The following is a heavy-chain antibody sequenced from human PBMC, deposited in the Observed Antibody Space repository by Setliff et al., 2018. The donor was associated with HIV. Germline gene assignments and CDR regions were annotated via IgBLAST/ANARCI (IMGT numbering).Heavy chain of an antibody. D-gene: IGHD2-21*02. Sequence: PSETLSLTCAVYGGSFSGYYWSWIRQSAGKGLEWIGRIYTSGRTKYNPSLESRVTMSVDTSTNQFTLKLRSMTAADTAVYYCSSTVPAQLMSFHVWGQGTVVTVSS. CDR2: IYTSGRT. V-gene: IGHV4-59*10. CDR1: GGSFSGYY. J-gene: IGHJ3*01. CDR3: SSTVPAQLMSFHV.